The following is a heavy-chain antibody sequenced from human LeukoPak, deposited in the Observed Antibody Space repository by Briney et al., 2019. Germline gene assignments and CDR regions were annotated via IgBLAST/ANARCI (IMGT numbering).Heavy chain of an antibody. V-gene: IGHV4-61*02. Sequence: SETLSLTCSVSGDSISSGNYYWTWIRQPAGKGLEWIGRIYSTGSTNYNLSLKSRVTISVDTSKNQFSLRLSSVTAADTAVYYCARVTTGGYHNCWGQGTLVTVS. CDR3: ARVTTGGYHNC. CDR2: IYSTGST. J-gene: IGHJ4*02. CDR1: GDSISSGNYY. D-gene: IGHD3-22*01.